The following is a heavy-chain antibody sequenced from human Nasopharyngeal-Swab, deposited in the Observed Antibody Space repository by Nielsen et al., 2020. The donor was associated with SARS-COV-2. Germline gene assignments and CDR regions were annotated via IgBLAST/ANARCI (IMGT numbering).Heavy chain of an antibody. Sequence: GAYLKISCKGSGSSFTSYWIGWVRQMPGKGLEWLGIIDPGDSDTRYSPSFQGQVTVSADKSIRTAYLQWSSLKASDTAMYYGERLVTTTVTTTYFDYWGQGTLVTVSS. J-gene: IGHJ4*02. CDR1: GSSFTSYW. D-gene: IGHD4-17*01. V-gene: IGHV5-51*01. CDR2: IDPGDSDT. CDR3: ERLVTTTVTTTYFDY.